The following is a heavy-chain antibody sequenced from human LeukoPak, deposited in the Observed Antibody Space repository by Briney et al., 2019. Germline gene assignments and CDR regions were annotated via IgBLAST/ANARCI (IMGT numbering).Heavy chain of an antibody. D-gene: IGHD5-12*01. CDR2: IYPGDSDT. Sequence: GESLKISCKGSGYSFTSYWIGWVRQMPGKGLEWMGIIYPGDSDTRYSPSFQGQVTISADKSISTAYLQWSSLKASDTAMYYCARHVDIVATIPKRYYYYYMDVWGKGTTVTVSS. J-gene: IGHJ6*03. V-gene: IGHV5-51*01. CDR1: GYSFTSYW. CDR3: ARHVDIVATIPKRYYYYYMDV.